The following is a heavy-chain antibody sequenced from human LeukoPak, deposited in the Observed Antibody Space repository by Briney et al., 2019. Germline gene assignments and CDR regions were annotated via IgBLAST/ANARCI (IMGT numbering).Heavy chain of an antibody. D-gene: IGHD5-12*01. J-gene: IGHJ4*02. Sequence: GGSLRLSCAASGFTFSSYAMSWVRQAPGKGLEWVSAISDSGGSTYYADSVKGRFTISRDNSKNTLYLQMNSLRAEDTAVYYCAKDLTRSGYRNYFDYWGQGTLVTVSS. V-gene: IGHV3-23*01. CDR3: AKDLTRSGYRNYFDY. CDR1: GFTFSSYA. CDR2: ISDSGGST.